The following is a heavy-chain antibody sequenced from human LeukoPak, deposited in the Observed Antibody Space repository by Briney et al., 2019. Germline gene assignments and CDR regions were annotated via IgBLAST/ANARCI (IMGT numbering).Heavy chain of an antibody. V-gene: IGHV1-2*02. D-gene: IGHD6-6*01. CDR3: ARGGRYSSSGHYFDY. CDR1: GYTFTGYY. J-gene: IGHJ4*02. Sequence: ASVKVSCKASGYTFTGYYMHWVRQAPGQGLEWMGWINPNSGGTNYAQKFQGRVTMTRDTSISTAYMELSRLRSDDTAVYYCARGGRYSSSGHYFDYWGQGTLVTVSS. CDR2: INPNSGGT.